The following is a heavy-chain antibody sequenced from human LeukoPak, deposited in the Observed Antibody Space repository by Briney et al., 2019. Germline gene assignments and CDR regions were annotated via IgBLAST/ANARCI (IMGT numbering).Heavy chain of an antibody. D-gene: IGHD1-26*01. CDR1: GFTFTTYA. Sequence: GGSLRLSCAASGFTFTTYAMSWVRQAPGKGLEWVSAISGGGGSRYHTDSVKGRFTISRGTSKNTLYLQMNSLRAEDTAIYYCAKGRGVGTVYFDYWGQGIPVTVSS. CDR3: AKGRGVGTVYFDY. V-gene: IGHV3-23*01. CDR2: ISGGGGSR. J-gene: IGHJ4*02.